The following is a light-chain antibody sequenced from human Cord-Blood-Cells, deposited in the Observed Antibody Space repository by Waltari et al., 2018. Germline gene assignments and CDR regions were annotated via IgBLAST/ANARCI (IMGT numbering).Light chain of an antibody. Sequence: QSVLTQPASVSGSPGQSITISCTGTSSAVGGYNYVSWYQQHPGKAPKLMINEVSNRPSGVSNRFSGSKSGNTASLTISGLQAEDEADYYCSSYTSSSTNVVFGGGTKLTVL. J-gene: IGLJ2*01. CDR1: SSAVGGYNY. V-gene: IGLV2-14*01. CDR3: SSYTSSSTNVV. CDR2: EVS.